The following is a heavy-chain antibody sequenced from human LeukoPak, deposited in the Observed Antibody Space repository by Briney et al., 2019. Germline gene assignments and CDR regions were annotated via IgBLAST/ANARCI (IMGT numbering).Heavy chain of an antibody. CDR2: IKHDGSEK. J-gene: IGHJ4*02. Sequence: GGSLRLSCAASGFTFSSYWMSWVRQAPGKGLEWVAKIKHDGSEKHFVDSVKGRFTISRDNAKNSLYLQMNSLRAEDTAVYYCARVRIVLPAGDYFDYWGQGTLVTVSS. CDR3: ARVRIVLPAGDYFDY. D-gene: IGHD2/OR15-2a*01. CDR1: GFTFSSYW. V-gene: IGHV3-7*01.